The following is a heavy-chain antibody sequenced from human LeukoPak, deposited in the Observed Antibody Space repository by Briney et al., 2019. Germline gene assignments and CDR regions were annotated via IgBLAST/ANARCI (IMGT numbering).Heavy chain of an antibody. D-gene: IGHD3-3*01. CDR1: GFTFSSYW. CDR3: ARDPEWLLYRYLDY. Sequence: GGPLRLSCAASGFTFSSYWMHWVRQAPGKGLVWVSRINSDGSSTSYADSVKGRFTISRDNAKNTLYLQMNSLRAEDTAVYYCARDPEWLLYRYLDYWGQGTLVTVSS. J-gene: IGHJ4*02. CDR2: INSDGSST. V-gene: IGHV3-74*01.